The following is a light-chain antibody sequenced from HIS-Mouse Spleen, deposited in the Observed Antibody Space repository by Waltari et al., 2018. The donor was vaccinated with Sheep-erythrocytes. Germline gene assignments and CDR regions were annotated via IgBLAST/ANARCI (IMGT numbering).Light chain of an antibody. CDR1: SSDVGGYNY. V-gene: IGLV2-11*01. CDR3: CSYAGSYNHV. Sequence: QSALTQPRSVSGSPGQSVTIPCTGTSSDVGGYNYVPWYQQQPGKAPKHMIYDVSKRPSGVPDRFSGSKSGNTASLTISGLQAEDEADYYCCSYAGSYNHVFATGTKVTVL. J-gene: IGLJ1*01. CDR2: DVS.